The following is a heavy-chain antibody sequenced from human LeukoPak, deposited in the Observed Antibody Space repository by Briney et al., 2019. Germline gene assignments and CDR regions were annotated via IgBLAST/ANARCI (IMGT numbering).Heavy chain of an antibody. Sequence: GRSLRLSCAASGFTFNTFGMHWVRQAPGKGLEWVAVISYDGSNKYYADSVKGRFTISRDNSKNTLYLQMNSLRAEDTAVYYCARGNSGSSFGVDYWGQGTLVTVSS. CDR3: ARGNSGSSFGVDY. J-gene: IGHJ4*02. CDR1: GFTFNTFG. D-gene: IGHD1-26*01. CDR2: ISYDGSNK. V-gene: IGHV3-30*03.